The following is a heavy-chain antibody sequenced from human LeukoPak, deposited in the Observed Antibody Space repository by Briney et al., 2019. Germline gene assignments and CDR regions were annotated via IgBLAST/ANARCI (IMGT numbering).Heavy chain of an antibody. CDR1: GFTFSSYA. D-gene: IGHD1-26*01. V-gene: IGHV3-43D*03. Sequence: GGSLRLSCAASGFTFSSYAMSWVRQAPGKGLEWVSLISWDGGSTYYADSVKGRFTISRDNSKNSLYLQMNSLRAEDTALYYCAKDVGALYYMDVWGKGTTVTVSS. CDR2: ISWDGGST. J-gene: IGHJ6*03. CDR3: AKDVGALYYMDV.